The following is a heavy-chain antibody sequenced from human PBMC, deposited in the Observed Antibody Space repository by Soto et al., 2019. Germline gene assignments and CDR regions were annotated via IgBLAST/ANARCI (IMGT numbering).Heavy chain of an antibody. Sequence: QVQLQQWGAGLLKPSETLSLTCAVYGGSFSGYYWSWIRQPPGKGLEWIGEINHSGSTNYNPSLTRRDTIAVDTSNNQCSLKLSSVPAADTAGYYCARRGAMKVPGAYRYYFDNWGQGTLVTVAS. CDR1: GGSFSGYY. D-gene: IGHD1-26*01. CDR2: INHSGST. J-gene: IGHJ4*02. V-gene: IGHV4-34*01. CDR3: ARRGAMKVPGAYRYYFDN.